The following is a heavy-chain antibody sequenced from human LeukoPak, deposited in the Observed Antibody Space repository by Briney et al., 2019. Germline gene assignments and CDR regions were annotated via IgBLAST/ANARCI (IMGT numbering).Heavy chain of an antibody. CDR3: ARDSTYCSSTSCYKDFDY. V-gene: IGHV4-38-2*02. J-gene: IGHJ4*02. CDR1: GYSISSGYY. Sequence: SETLSLTCTVSGYSISSGYYWGWIRQPPGKGLEWIGSMYHSGSTYYNPSLKSRVTISVDTSKNQFPLKLSSVTAADTAVYYCARDSTYCSSTSCYKDFDYWGQGTLVTVSS. D-gene: IGHD2-2*02. CDR2: MYHSGST.